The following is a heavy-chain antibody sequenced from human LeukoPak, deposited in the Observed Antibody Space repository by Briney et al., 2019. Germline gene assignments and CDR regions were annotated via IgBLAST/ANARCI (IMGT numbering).Heavy chain of an antibody. CDR2: ISYDGSNK. CDR1: GFTFSSYA. D-gene: IGHD5-24*01. J-gene: IGHJ4*02. Sequence: GRSLRLSCSASGFTFSSYAMHWVSQAPGKGLEWEAVISYDGSNKYYADSVKGRITISRDNSKNTLYLQMNSLRTEDTAVYYCAKDETRDGYNLGAADYWGQGTLVTVSS. CDR3: AKDETRDGYNLGAADY. V-gene: IGHV3-30*18.